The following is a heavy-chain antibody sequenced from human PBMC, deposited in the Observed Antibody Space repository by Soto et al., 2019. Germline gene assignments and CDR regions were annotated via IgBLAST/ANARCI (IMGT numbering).Heavy chain of an antibody. V-gene: IGHV4-59*01. CDR1: GGSISSYY. J-gene: IGHJ6*02. Sequence: SETLSLTCTVSGGSISSYYWSWIRQPPGKGLEWIGDIYYSGSTNYNPSLKSRVTISVDTSKNQFSLKLSSVTAADTAVYYCAREGGSGSFREYYYYGMDVWGQGTTVTVSS. CDR2: IYYSGST. D-gene: IGHD1-26*01. CDR3: AREGGSGSFREYYYYGMDV.